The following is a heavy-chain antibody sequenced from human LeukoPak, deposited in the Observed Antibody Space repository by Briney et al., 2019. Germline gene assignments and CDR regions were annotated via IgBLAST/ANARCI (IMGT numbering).Heavy chain of an antibody. V-gene: IGHV3-21*01. Sequence: GGSLRLSCAASGFTFSSYNLYWVRQAPGKGLEWVSSIVTSGSTYYADSVRGRFTISRDNAKNSLYLQMSSLSVEDTAAYYCATKMHGPFDHWGQGTLVTVSS. CDR2: IVTSGST. CDR1: GFTFSSYN. J-gene: IGHJ5*02. CDR3: ATKMHGPFDH.